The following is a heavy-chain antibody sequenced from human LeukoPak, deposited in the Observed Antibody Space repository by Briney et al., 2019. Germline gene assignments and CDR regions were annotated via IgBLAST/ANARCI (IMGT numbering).Heavy chain of an antibody. D-gene: IGHD5-12*01. CDR2: ISSSGSTI. Sequence: GGSLRLSCAASGFTFSSYEMNWVRQAPGKGLEWVSYISSSGSTIYYADSVKGRFIISRDNAKNSLSLRMNSLRADDTAVYYCARGIYLWPHDAFDIWGRGTKVIVSS. CDR1: GFTFSSYE. J-gene: IGHJ3*02. V-gene: IGHV3-48*03. CDR3: ARGIYLWPHDAFDI.